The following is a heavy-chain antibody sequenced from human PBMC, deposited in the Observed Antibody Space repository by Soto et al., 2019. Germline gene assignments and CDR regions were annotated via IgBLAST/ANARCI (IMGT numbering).Heavy chain of an antibody. J-gene: IGHJ3*02. CDR2: IKSKTDGGTT. CDR1: GFTFSNAW. V-gene: IGHV3-15*01. D-gene: IGHD4-17*01. Sequence: GSLRLSCAASGFTFSNAWMSWVRQAPGKGLEWVGRIKSKTDGGTTDYAAPVKGRFTISRDDSKNTLYLQMNSLKTEDTAVYYCTTAYGDYEGDAFDIWGQGTMVTVSS. CDR3: TTAYGDYEGDAFDI.